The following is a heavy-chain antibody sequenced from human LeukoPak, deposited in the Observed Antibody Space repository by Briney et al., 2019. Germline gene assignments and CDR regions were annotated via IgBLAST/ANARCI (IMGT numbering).Heavy chain of an antibody. CDR2: ITGGGGRT. CDR3: VQGGIVVGAPLEF. D-gene: IGHD1-26*01. CDR1: GFTFSSYG. J-gene: IGHJ4*02. V-gene: IGHV3-23*01. Sequence: AGGSLRLSCEASGFTFSSYGMSWVRQAPGKGLEWVSVITGGGGRTHYADSVMGRFTISRDSSNNTLYLLMSSLRAGDTAVYYCVQGGIVVGAPLEFWGQGALVIVSS.